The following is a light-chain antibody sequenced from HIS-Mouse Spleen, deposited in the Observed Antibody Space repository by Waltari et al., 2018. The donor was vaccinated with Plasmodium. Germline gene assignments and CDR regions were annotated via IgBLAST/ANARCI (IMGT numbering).Light chain of an antibody. CDR1: VLATKY. J-gene: IGLJ3*02. V-gene: IGLV3-27*01. CDR2: KDS. Sequence: SYELTQPSSVSASPGQTARITCSGDVLATKYARWFQQKPGQAPVLVIYKDSERPSGIPERFSGSSSGTTVTLTISGAQVEDEADYYCYSAADNNRVFGGGTKLTVL. CDR3: YSAADNNRV.